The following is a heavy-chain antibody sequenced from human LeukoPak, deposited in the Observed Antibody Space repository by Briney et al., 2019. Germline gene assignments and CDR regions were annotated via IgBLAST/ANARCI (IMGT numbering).Heavy chain of an antibody. CDR1: GFTFSGYA. J-gene: IGHJ4*02. CDR3: AKSYSGSYYVIDY. D-gene: IGHD1-26*01. V-gene: IGHV3-30-3*02. CDR2: ISYDGSNK. Sequence: VGSLRVSCAACGFTFSGYAIHWVRQAPGKGLEWVALISYDGSNKYYADSVKGRFTISRDNSKNTLYLQMSSLRTEDTAVYYCAKSYSGSYYVIDYWGQ.